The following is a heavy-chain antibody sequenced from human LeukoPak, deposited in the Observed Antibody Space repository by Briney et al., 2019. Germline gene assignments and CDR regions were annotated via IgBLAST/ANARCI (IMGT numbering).Heavy chain of an antibody. D-gene: IGHD6-19*01. V-gene: IGHV3-21*01. CDR1: GFTFSSYS. Sequence: PGGSLRLSCAASGFTFSSYSMNWVRQAPGKGLEWVSSISSSSSYIHYADSVKGRFTISRDNAKNSLYLQMNSLRAEDTAVYYCARDSVAGLDYWGQGTLVTVSS. CDR3: ARDSVAGLDY. CDR2: ISSSSSYI. J-gene: IGHJ4*02.